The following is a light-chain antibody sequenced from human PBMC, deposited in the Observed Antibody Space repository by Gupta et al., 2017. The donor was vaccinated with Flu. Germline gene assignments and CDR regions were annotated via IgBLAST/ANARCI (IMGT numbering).Light chain of an antibody. CDR1: SGDIGSYNY. V-gene: IGLV2-14*01. Sequence: QSALTQPASVSGSPGQSITISCTGTSGDIGSYNYVSWYQQHPGKAPKLLIYGVTNRPSGVSNRFSGSKSGDTASLTISGLQAEDEADYYYSSCTSSTTVVFGGGTKVTVL. CDR2: GVT. CDR3: SSCTSSTTVV. J-gene: IGLJ2*01.